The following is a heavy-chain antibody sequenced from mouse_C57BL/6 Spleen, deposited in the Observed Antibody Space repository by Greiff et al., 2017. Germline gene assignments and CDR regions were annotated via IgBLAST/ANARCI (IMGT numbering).Heavy chain of an antibody. J-gene: IGHJ3*01. Sequence: QVQLQQPGAELVKPGASVKLSCKASGYTFSSYWMHWVKQRPGQGLEWIGMIHPNSGSTNYNEKFKSKATLTVDKSSSTAYMQLSSLTSEDSAVYYCANYGSSYGFAYWGQGTLVTVSA. CDR3: ANYGSSYGFAY. V-gene: IGHV1-64*01. CDR1: GYTFSSYW. CDR2: IHPNSGST. D-gene: IGHD1-1*01.